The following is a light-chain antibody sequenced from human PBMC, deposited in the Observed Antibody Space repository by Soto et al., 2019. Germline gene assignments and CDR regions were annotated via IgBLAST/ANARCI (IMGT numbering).Light chain of an antibody. V-gene: IGKV1-5*01. CDR2: DAS. CDR1: QSISSW. J-gene: IGKJ2*01. Sequence: DIQMTQSPSTLSASLGDRVTITCRASQSISSWLAWYQQKPGKAPKLLIYDASNLESGVPSRFSGSGSGTEFTLTISSLQPDDFATYYCQQFNSYPRTFGQGTKLEIK. CDR3: QQFNSYPRT.